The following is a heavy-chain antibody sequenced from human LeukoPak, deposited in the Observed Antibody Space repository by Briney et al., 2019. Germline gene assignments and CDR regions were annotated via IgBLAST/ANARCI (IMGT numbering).Heavy chain of an antibody. CDR1: GGSITGYY. CDR3: ARGRPVAGTLDY. J-gene: IGHJ4*02. Sequence: KPSETLSLTCTVSGGSITGYYWSWIRQPAGKGLEWIGRIYTSGSTNYNPSLNSRVTIAVDMSKNQFSLELNSVTAADTAVYYCARGRPVAGTLDYWGQGTLVTVSS. V-gene: IGHV4-4*07. CDR2: IYTSGST. D-gene: IGHD6-19*01.